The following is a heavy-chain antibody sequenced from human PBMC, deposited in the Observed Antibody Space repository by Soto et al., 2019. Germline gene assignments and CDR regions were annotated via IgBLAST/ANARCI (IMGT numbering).Heavy chain of an antibody. CDR3: ARGARGSIAAAGTYNYYGMDV. CDR1: GDSFSRY. J-gene: IGHJ6*02. CDR2: IIPILGAA. V-gene: IGHV1-69*01. D-gene: IGHD6-13*01. Sequence: QVQVVQSGAEVRKPGTSVKVSCEASGDSFSRYIAWVRQAPGQGLEWMGAIIPILGAAKYIQSFQGRVTVAADEGTTTAYMDLGSLRSEDTAEYFCARGARGSIAAAGTYNYYGMDVWGQGTTVTVSS.